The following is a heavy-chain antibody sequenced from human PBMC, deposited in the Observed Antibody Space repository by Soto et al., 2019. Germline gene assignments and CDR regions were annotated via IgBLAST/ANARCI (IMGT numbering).Heavy chain of an antibody. J-gene: IGHJ6*03. CDR1: GYTLTELS. Sequence: ASVKVSCKVSGYTLTELSMHWVRQAPGKGLEWMGGFDPEDGETIYAQKFQGRVTMTEDTSTDTAYMELSSLRSEDTAVYYCDLEIGDTVGKYYYYMDVWGKGTTVTVSS. CDR3: DLEIGDTVGKYYYYMDV. CDR2: FDPEDGET. V-gene: IGHV1-24*01. D-gene: IGHD4-17*01.